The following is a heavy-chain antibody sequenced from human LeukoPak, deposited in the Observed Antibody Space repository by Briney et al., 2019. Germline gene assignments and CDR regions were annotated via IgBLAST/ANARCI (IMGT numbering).Heavy chain of an antibody. CDR2: SSSSYI. CDR1: GFTFSSYS. CDR3: ASEYGGSGWGDY. D-gene: IGHD6-19*01. J-gene: IGHJ4*02. V-gene: IGHV3-21*04. Sequence: PGGSQRLSCAASGFTFSSYSMNWVRQAPSSSSSYIYYADSVKGRFTISRDNAKNSLYLQMNSLRAEDTAVYYCASEYGGSGWGDYWGQGTLVTVSS.